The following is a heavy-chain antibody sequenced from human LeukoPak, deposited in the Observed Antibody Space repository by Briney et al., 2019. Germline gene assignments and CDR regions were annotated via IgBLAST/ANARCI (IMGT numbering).Heavy chain of an antibody. D-gene: IGHD4-11*01. CDR3: ARSTVTKIDFEY. J-gene: IGHJ4*02. CDR1: GDTFTGYY. V-gene: IGHV1-2*02. CDR2: INPNSGGT. Sequence: ASLKISCKASGDTFTGYYMHWVRQAPGQGLEWMGWINPNSGGTNYAQKSQGRVTMTRDTSISTAYMELSRLRSDHTAVYYCARSTVTKIDFEYWGQGTLVTVSS.